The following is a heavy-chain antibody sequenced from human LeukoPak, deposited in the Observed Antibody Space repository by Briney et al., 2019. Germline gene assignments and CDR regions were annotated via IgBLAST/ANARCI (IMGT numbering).Heavy chain of an antibody. CDR3: ARDRAVAGTGGTNYYYYMDV. CDR1: GYTFTGYY. CDR2: INPNSGGT. J-gene: IGHJ6*03. Sequence: GASVKVSCKASGYTFTGYYMHWVRQAPGQGLEWMGWINPNSGGTNYAQKFQGRVTMTRDTSISTAYMELSRLRSDDTAVYYCARDRAVAGTGGTNYYYYMDVWGKGTTVTISS. D-gene: IGHD6-19*01. V-gene: IGHV1-2*02.